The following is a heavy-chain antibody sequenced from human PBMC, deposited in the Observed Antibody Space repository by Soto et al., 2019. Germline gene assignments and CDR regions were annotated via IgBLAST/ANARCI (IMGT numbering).Heavy chain of an antibody. D-gene: IGHD3-3*01. CDR3: ARGGRITIFGVVTNWFDP. Sequence: SETLSLTCTVSGGSISSYYWSWIRQPPGKGLEWIGYIYYSGSTNYNPSLKSRVTISVDTSKNQFPLKLSSVTAADTAVYYCARGGRITIFGVVTNWFDPWGQGTLVTVSS. CDR1: GGSISSYY. CDR2: IYYSGST. V-gene: IGHV4-59*01. J-gene: IGHJ5*02.